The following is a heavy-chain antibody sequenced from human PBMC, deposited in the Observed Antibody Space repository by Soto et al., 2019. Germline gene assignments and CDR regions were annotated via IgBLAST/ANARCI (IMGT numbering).Heavy chain of an antibody. CDR3: TRLWNSSPYGMDV. J-gene: IGHJ6*02. CDR1: GFTFSGSA. CDR2: IRSKANSYAT. V-gene: IGHV3-73*01. Sequence: GALRLSCAASGFTFSGSAMHWVRQASGKGLEWVGRIRSKANSYATAYAASVKGRFTISRDDSKNTAYLQMNSLKTEDTAVYYCTRLWNSSPYGMDVWGQGTTVTVSS. D-gene: IGHD3-3*01.